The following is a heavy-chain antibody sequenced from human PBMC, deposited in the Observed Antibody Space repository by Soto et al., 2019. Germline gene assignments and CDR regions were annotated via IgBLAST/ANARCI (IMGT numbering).Heavy chain of an antibody. D-gene: IGHD3-9*01. CDR3: ARRARNYDILTGYYGYYYYYGMDV. CDR1: GGSFSGYY. CDR2: INHSGST. J-gene: IGHJ6*02. Sequence: PSETLSLTCAVYGGSFSGYYWSWIRQPPGKGLEWIGEINHSGSTNYNPSLKSRVTISVDTSKSQFSLKLSSVTAADTAVYYCARRARNYDILTGYYGYYYYYGMDVWGQGTTVTVSS. V-gene: IGHV4-34*01.